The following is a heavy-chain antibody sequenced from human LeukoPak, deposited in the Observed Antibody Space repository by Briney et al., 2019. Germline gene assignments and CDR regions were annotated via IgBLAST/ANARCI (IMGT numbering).Heavy chain of an antibody. D-gene: IGHD1/OR15-1a*01. CDR3: ARGALEQTYYFDY. CDR2: IYYSGST. Sequence: SETLSLTYTVSGGSISSYYWSWIRQPPGKGLEWIGYIYYSGSTNYNPSLKSRVTISVDTSKNQFSLKLSSVTAADTAVYYCARGALEQTYYFDYWGQGTLVTVSS. J-gene: IGHJ4*02. V-gene: IGHV4-59*01. CDR1: GGSISSYY.